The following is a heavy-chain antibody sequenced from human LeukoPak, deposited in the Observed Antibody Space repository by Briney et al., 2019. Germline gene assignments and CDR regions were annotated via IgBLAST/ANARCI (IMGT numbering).Heavy chain of an antibody. Sequence: ASLKVSCKASGDTFTSYKFSWVRQAPGKGLEWVAWITLNRGNTGYAQKFQGRVTITRNTSISTAYMELSSLRSEDTAVYYCARGVNTYLWFGGDYMDVWGKGSTVTVSS. V-gene: IGHV1-8*03. CDR1: GDTFTSYK. CDR3: ARGVNTYLWFGGDYMDV. J-gene: IGHJ6*03. D-gene: IGHD3-16*01. CDR2: ITLNRGNT.